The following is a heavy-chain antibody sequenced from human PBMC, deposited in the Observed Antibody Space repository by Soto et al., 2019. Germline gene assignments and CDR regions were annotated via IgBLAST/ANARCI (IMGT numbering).Heavy chain of an antibody. J-gene: IGHJ3*02. CDR2: IYYSGNT. CDR1: GGSITTGGRY. D-gene: IGHD1-1*01. Sequence: QVRLQEWGPGQVKPSQTLTLKCSVSGGSITTGGRYWSWIRQLPGKGLEWIGDIYYSGNTYYNASLKSRVTISVEAAKTQFSLKLSSVTAADTAVYYCAQALVFTGGDGFDIWGQGRLVTVSS. V-gene: IGHV4-31*02. CDR3: AQALVFTGGDGFDI.